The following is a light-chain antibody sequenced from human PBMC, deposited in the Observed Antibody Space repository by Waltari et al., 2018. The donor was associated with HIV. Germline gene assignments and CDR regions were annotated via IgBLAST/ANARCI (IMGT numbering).Light chain of an antibody. J-gene: IGKJ1*01. V-gene: IGKV1-NL1*01. CDR2: GAD. CDR1: QDITIS. CDR3: QQYHTSPWT. Sequence: DIQMTQSPSSLSAFVGDRVTITCRASQDITISVAWYQQKPGEAPKRLLSGADRLESAVPSRFSGTGSGTDFTLTINSLQPEDFATYFCQQYHTSPWTFGQGTRVDIE.